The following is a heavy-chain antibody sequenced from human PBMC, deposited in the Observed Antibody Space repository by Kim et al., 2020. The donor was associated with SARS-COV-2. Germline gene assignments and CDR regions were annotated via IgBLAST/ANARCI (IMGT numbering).Heavy chain of an antibody. V-gene: IGHV5-51*01. D-gene: IGHD6-13*01. Sequence: GESLKISCKGSGYSFTSYWIGWVRQMPGKGLEWMGIIYPGDSDTRYSPSFQGQVTISADKSISTAYLQWSSLKASDTAMYYCARHYDLSPQQLPSTDYYGMDVWGQGTTVTVSS. CDR2: IYPGDSDT. CDR1: GYSFTSYW. J-gene: IGHJ6*02. CDR3: ARHYDLSPQQLPSTDYYGMDV.